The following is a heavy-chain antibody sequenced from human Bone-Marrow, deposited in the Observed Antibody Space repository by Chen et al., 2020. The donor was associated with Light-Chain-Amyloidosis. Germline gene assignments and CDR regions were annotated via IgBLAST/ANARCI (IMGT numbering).Heavy chain of an antibody. D-gene: IGHD1-26*01. CDR2: ISSSGVST. J-gene: IGHJ5*02. Sequence: EVNLVESGGGLVQPGGSLRLSCVASGFRFNSYAMNWIRQAPGKGLEWFSAISSSGVSTYYADSVEGRFTISRDNSKDTLYLQMNNLRDDDTATYYCAKDIAASVGNWFDPWGQGTLVDVSS. CDR3: AKDIAASVGNWFDP. CDR1: GFRFNSYA. V-gene: IGHV3-23*04.